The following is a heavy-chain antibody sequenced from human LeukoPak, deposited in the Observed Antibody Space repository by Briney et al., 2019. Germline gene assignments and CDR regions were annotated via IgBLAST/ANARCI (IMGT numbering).Heavy chain of an antibody. V-gene: IGHV5-51*04. CDR3: ARGYCSSVSCYRFDY. CDR1: GYSFTTFW. Sequence: GESLKISCKGSGYSFTTFWIGWVRQMPGKGLEWMGIIYPDDSDIRYSPSFQGQVTISADKPISTAYLQWSSLKASDTAMYYCARGYCSSVSCYRFDYWGQGTLVTVSS. CDR2: IYPDDSDI. D-gene: IGHD2-2*01. J-gene: IGHJ4*02.